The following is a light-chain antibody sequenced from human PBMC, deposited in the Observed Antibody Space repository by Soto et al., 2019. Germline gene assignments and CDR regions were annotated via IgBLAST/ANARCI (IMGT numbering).Light chain of an antibody. Sequence: ERVMTQSPATLSVSPGERATLSCRASQSVSTNLAWHQQKPGQAPRLLIYGASTRATGVPARFSGSGSGTEFTLTISSLQSEDFAVYYCQQYNSWPPIFTFGPGTKVDIK. J-gene: IGKJ3*01. CDR2: GAS. CDR1: QSVSTN. V-gene: IGKV3-15*01. CDR3: QQYNSWPPIFT.